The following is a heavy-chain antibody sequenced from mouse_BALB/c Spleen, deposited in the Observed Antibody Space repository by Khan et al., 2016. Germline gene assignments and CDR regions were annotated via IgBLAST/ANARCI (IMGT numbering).Heavy chain of an antibody. D-gene: IGHD2-1*01. CDR2: INPDTITI. CDR3: ETGNYVPGSLDI. CDR1: GFDFSRYW. V-gene: IGHV4-1*02. J-gene: IGHJ2*01. Sequence: EVKLLESGGGLVQPGGSLKLSCAASGFDFSRYWMSWVRQAPGKGLEWIGEINPDTITIDYAPYLKDKFIISRDNAQNTRYLQMSKVRSEDTALYYCETGNYVPGSLDIWGQGTTLTVSS.